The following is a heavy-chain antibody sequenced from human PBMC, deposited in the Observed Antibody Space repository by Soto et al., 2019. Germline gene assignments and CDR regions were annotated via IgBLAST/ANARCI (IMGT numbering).Heavy chain of an antibody. Sequence: PGGSMRLSCAAAGFTCISYSRNWVRQEPGKGLEWVSYISSSSSTIYYADSVKGRFTISRDNAKNSLYLQMNSLRAEDTAVYYCASSPYNWNEPDFDYWGQGTLVTVSS. CDR2: ISSSSSTI. D-gene: IGHD1-20*01. CDR3: ASSPYNWNEPDFDY. J-gene: IGHJ4*02. CDR1: GFTCISYS. V-gene: IGHV3-48*01.